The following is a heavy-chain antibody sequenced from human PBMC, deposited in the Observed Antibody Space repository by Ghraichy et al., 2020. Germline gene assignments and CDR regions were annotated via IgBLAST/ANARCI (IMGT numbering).Heavy chain of an antibody. V-gene: IGHV3-33*01. J-gene: IGHJ3*02. CDR3: VRETGPFDGFDI. Sequence: GESLNISCAASGFSFSTYGMHWVRQAPGKGLEWVTVIWSGGNNKYYADSVKGRFTVSRDDSQNTQYLQMSSLRVEDTAVYYCVRETGPFDGFDIWGQGQWSSSLQ. CDR1: GFSFSTYG. CDR2: IWSGGNNK. D-gene: IGHD5-24*01.